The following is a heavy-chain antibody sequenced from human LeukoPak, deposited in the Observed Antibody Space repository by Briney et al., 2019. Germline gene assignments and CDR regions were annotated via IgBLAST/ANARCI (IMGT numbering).Heavy chain of an antibody. V-gene: IGHV3-23*01. CDR1: GFTFSSYG. J-gene: IGHJ4*02. CDR3: AKARYYDSSGPFDY. CDR2: ISGSATNT. D-gene: IGHD3-22*01. Sequence: PGGSLRLSCAASGFTFSSYGMSWVRQAPGKGLEWVSSISGSATNTYYADSVKGRFTISRDKSKNTLDLQMNSLRVEDTAVYYCAKARYYDSSGPFDYWGQGTLVTVSS.